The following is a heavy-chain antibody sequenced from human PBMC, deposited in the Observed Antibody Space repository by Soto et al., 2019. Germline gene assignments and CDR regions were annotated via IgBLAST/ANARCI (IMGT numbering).Heavy chain of an antibody. CDR1: GGSISSGGYY. D-gene: IGHD2-15*01. Sequence: SETLSLTCTVSGGSISSGGYYWSWIRQHPGKGLEWIGYIYHSGSTYYNPSLKSRVTISVDTSKNQFSLKLSSVTAADTAVYYCARVMYWTNYYYGMDVWGQGTTVTVSS. CDR2: IYHSGST. CDR3: ARVMYWTNYYYGMDV. V-gene: IGHV4-31*03. J-gene: IGHJ6*02.